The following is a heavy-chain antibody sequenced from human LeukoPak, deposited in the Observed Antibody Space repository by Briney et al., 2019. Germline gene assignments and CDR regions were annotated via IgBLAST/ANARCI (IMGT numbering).Heavy chain of an antibody. D-gene: IGHD5-24*01. V-gene: IGHV1-18*01. CDR3: ARDGRRWQQSDALDI. Sequence: GASVKVSCKASGYTFTSYGISWVRQAPGQGLEWMGWISAYNGNTNYAQNLQGRVTMTTDTSTSTGYMELRSLRSDDTAIYYCARDGRRWQQSDALDIWGQGTMVTVSS. CDR2: ISAYNGNT. CDR1: GYTFTSYG. J-gene: IGHJ3*02.